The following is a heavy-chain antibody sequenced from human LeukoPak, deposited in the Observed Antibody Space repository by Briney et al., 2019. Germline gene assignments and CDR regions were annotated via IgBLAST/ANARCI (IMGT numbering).Heavy chain of an antibody. CDR2: ISDSGGNT. Sequence: GGSLRLSCVASEFTFSNHAMSWVRRAPGKGLEWVSAISDSGGNTYYADSGKGRFTISRDNSKDTLYLQMNSLRADDTAVYYCAKYATTSCCQSAFDIWGQGTMVTVSS. J-gene: IGHJ3*02. D-gene: IGHD2-2*01. CDR3: AKYATTSCCQSAFDI. V-gene: IGHV3-23*01. CDR1: EFTFSNHA.